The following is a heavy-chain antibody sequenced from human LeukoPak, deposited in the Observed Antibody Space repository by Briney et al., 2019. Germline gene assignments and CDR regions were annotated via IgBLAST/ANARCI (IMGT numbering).Heavy chain of an antibody. J-gene: IGHJ3*02. CDR3: AKEGGIVVVPAAMAGDAFDI. D-gene: IGHD2-2*01. Sequence: GGSLRLSCAASGFTFSSYAMSWVRQAPGKGLEWVSAISGSGGSTYYADSVKGRFTISRDNSKNTLYLQMNSLRAEDTAVYYCAKEGGIVVVPAAMAGDAFDIWGQGTMVTVSS. CDR2: ISGSGGST. CDR1: GFTFSSYA. V-gene: IGHV3-23*01.